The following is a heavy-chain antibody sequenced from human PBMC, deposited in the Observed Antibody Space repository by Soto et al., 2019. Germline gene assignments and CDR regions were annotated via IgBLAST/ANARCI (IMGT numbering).Heavy chain of an antibody. CDR1: GGSFSGYY. Sequence: SETLSLTCAVYGGSFSGYYWSWIRQPPGKGLEWIGEINHSGSTNYNPSLKSRVTISVDTSKNQFSLKLSSVTAADTAVYYCASGGRKVATITTVTTGGYYYMDVWGKGTTVTVSS. CDR3: ASGGRKVATITTVTTGGYYYMDV. CDR2: INHSGST. V-gene: IGHV4-34*01. D-gene: IGHD5-12*01. J-gene: IGHJ6*03.